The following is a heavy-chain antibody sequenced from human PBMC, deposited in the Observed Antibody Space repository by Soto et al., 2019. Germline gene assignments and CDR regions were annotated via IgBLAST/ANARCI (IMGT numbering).Heavy chain of an antibody. D-gene: IGHD3-9*01. Sequence: GGSLRLSCAASGFTFSSYEMNWVRQAPGKGLEWVSYISSSGSTIYYADSVKGRFTISRDNAKNSLYLQMNSLRAEDTAVYYCAREYYDILTGYRNFDYWGQGTLVTVSS. V-gene: IGHV3-48*03. J-gene: IGHJ4*02. CDR1: GFTFSSYE. CDR3: AREYYDILTGYRNFDY. CDR2: ISSSGSTI.